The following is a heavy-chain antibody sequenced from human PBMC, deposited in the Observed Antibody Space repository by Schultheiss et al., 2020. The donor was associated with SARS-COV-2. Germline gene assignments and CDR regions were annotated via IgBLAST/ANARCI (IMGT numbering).Heavy chain of an antibody. V-gene: IGHV1-18*01. J-gene: IGHJ5*02. CDR2: ISAYNGNT. CDR3: ARVHYGDPNWFDP. D-gene: IGHD4-17*01. Sequence: ASVKVSCKASGYTFSSSGVSWVRQAPGQGLEWMGWISAYNGNTNSAQKVQGRVTMTTDTSTSTAYMELRSLRSDDTAVYYCARVHYGDPNWFDPWGQGTLVTVSS. CDR1: GYTFSSSG.